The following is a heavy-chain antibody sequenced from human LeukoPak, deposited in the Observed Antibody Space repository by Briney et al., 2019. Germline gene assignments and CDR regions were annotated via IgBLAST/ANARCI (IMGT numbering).Heavy chain of an antibody. J-gene: IGHJ6*02. CDR3: ARDRHGMAV. Sequence: PGGSLRLSCAASGFSFDNYAMTWVRQAPGKGLEWVSGISYGGGHNTYYADSVKGRFTISRDNSKNTLYLHMNSLRVEDTAVYYCARDRHGMAVWGQGTTVVVSS. CDR1: GFSFDNYA. V-gene: IGHV3-23*01. CDR2: ISYGGGHNT.